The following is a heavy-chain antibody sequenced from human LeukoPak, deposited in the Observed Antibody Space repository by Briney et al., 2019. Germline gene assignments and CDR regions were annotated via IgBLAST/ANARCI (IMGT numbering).Heavy chain of an antibody. Sequence: SETLSLTCTVSGYSISSGYYWGWIRQPPGKGLEWIGSIYHSGSTYYNPSLKSRVTISVDTSKNQFCLKLSSVTAADTAVYYCARDGDAYNYDYWGQGTLVTVSS. CDR3: ARDGDAYNYDY. D-gene: IGHD2-21*02. V-gene: IGHV4-38-2*02. CDR2: IYHSGST. J-gene: IGHJ4*02. CDR1: GYSISSGYY.